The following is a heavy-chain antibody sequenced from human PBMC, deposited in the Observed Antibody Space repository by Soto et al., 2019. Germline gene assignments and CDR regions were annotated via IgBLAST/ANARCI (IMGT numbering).Heavy chain of an antibody. CDR1: GFIVSDTY. D-gene: IGHD2-15*01. V-gene: IGHV3-66*01. J-gene: IGHJ3*02. CDR2: ISYRGDT. CDR3: AREPRYCRGGSCSITGDAYDI. Sequence: EVHLVESGGGLVQPGGSLRLSCTASGFIVSDTYVNWVRQAPGKGLEWVSVISYRGDTHYADSVRGRFSLSRDISDNTLHLQMNNLRVEGTAVYYCAREPRYCRGGSCSITGDAYDIWGQGTLVSVSS.